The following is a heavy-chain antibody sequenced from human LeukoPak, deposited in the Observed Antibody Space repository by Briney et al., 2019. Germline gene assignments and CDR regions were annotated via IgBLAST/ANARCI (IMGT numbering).Heavy chain of an antibody. D-gene: IGHD3-16*02. CDR2: INHSGST. Sequence: SETLSLTCAVYGGSFSGYYWSWIRQPPGKGLEWIGEINHSGSTNYNPSLKSRVTISVDTSKNQFSLKLSSVTAADTAVYYCARRMRDYVWGSYRSYYFDYWGQGTLVTVSS. CDR3: ARRMRDYVWGSYRSYYFDY. CDR1: GGSFSGYY. V-gene: IGHV4-34*01. J-gene: IGHJ4*02.